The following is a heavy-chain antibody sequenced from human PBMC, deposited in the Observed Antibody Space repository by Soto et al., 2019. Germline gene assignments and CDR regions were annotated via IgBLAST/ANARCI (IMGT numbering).Heavy chain of an antibody. D-gene: IGHD5-18*01. V-gene: IGHV3-73*02. Sequence: DVQLVESGGGLVQPGGSLKLSCATSGFSFSGTAMHWVRQASGKGLEWVGRIRTKPNNYATTYAASMTGRFTIPRDDSTNTVYLQMHSLKTEDTAVYYCTSPEDTYGYPEAFDSRGQGALVTVSS. CDR3: TSPEDTYGYPEAFDS. J-gene: IGHJ4*02. CDR2: IRTKPNNYAT. CDR1: GFSFSGTA.